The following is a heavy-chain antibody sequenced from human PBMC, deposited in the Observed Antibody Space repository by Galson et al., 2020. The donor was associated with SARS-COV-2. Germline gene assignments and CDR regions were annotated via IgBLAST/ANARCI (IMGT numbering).Heavy chain of an antibody. V-gene: IGHV1-18*01. CDR3: ARLYSTSSDAFAP. D-gene: IGHD5-12*01. CDR2: TSTHNGQR. CDR1: GYTFTDFA. J-gene: IGHJ5*02. Sequence: ASVKVSCKASGYTFTDFAITWVRQAPGQGLEWMGWTSTHNGQRNYAQRVQGRVTLTVDSSTNTAYMELRSLRFDDTAVYYCARLYSTSSDAFAPWGQGTLVTVSS.